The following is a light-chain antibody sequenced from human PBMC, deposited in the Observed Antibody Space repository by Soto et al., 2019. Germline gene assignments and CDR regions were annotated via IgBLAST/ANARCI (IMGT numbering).Light chain of an antibody. CDR1: SSDVGDYDY. Sequence: QSALTQPASVSGSPGQSITISCTGTSSDVGDYDYVSWYQQHPGKAPTLLISEVSNRPSGVSDRFSGSKSGNTASLTISGLQPDDEADYYCPSYGSGNTRVFGTGTKLTVL. CDR2: EVS. J-gene: IGLJ1*01. CDR3: PSYGSGNTRV. V-gene: IGLV2-14*01.